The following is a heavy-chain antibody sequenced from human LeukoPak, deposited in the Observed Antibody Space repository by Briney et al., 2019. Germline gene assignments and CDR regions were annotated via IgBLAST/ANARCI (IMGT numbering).Heavy chain of an antibody. J-gene: IGHJ6*03. V-gene: IGHV3-74*03. CDR3: ARGGTSGGAPDYYYYMDV. D-gene: IGHD6-19*01. CDR2: INSDGSIT. CDR1: GSTFSSYW. Sequence: GGSLRLSCAASGSTFSSYWMHWVRQTPGKGLVWVSRINSDGSITTYADSVKGRFTISRDNAKNTLYVQMNSLRAEDTGVYYCARGGTSGGAPDYYYYMDVWGKGTTVTVSS.